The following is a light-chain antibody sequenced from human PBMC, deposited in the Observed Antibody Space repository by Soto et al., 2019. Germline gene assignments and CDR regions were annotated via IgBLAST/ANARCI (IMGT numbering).Light chain of an antibody. Sequence: QSALTQPASVSGSPGQSITISCTGTSSDVGGYTYVSWYQQHPGKAPKLMIYQVSNRPSGVSNRFSGSKSGNTASLTISGLQTEEESDYYFSSYTNSNTRVFGGGTKLTVL. CDR3: SSYTNSNTRV. V-gene: IGLV2-14*01. J-gene: IGLJ3*02. CDR2: QVS. CDR1: SSDVGGYTY.